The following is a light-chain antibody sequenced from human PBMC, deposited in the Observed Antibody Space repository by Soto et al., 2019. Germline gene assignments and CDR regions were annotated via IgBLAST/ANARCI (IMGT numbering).Light chain of an antibody. CDR1: QSISTF. CDR2: DAS. CDR3: QQSHSAVWT. J-gene: IGKJ1*01. Sequence: DIRLTQSPSSLSASLGDRVTITCRASQSISTFLSWYQHRRGEAPRLLIYDASSLQSGVPARFSGGGSGTEFTLTISSLQPEDLATYYCQQSHSAVWTFGQGTKMEI. V-gene: IGKV1-39*01.